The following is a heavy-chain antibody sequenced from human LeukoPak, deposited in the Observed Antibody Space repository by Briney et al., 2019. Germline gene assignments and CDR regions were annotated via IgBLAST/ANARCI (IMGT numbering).Heavy chain of an antibody. CDR1: GFTFSDST. V-gene: IGHV3-73*01. J-gene: IGHJ4*02. Sequence: GGSLRLSCAASGFTFSDSTMHWVRQASGKGVEWVGRIRGKDNNYETAYAAWVKGRFTISRDDSKNTAYLQMNSLKTEDTAVYYCTRQTTPADFWGQGTLVTVSS. CDR3: TRQTTPADF. CDR2: IRGKDNNYET. D-gene: IGHD4-17*01.